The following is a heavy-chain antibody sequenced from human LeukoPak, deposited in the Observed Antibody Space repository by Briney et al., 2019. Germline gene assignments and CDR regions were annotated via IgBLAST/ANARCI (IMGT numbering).Heavy chain of an antibody. J-gene: IGHJ3*02. CDR3: ASDFRGDAFDI. CDR1: GGTFSSYA. V-gene: IGHV1-2*02. Sequence: ASVKVSXKASGGTFSSYAISWVRQAPGQGLEWMGRIIPNSGGTNYAQKFQGRVTMTRDTSISTAYMELSRLRSDDTAVYYCASDFRGDAFDIWGQGTMVTVSS. CDR2: IIPNSGGT.